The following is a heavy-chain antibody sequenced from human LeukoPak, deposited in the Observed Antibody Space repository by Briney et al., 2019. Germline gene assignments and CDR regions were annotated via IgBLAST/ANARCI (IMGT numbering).Heavy chain of an antibody. J-gene: IGHJ1*01. CDR3: ARRLLGYCSGGSCYSGYFQH. Sequence: SETLSLTCTVSGYSISSGYYWGWSRQPPGKGLEWIGSIYHSGSTYYNPSLKSRVTISVDTSKNQFSLNLSSVTAADTAVYYCARRLLGYCSGGSCYSGYFQHWGQGTLVTVSS. CDR2: IYHSGST. V-gene: IGHV4-38-2*02. D-gene: IGHD2-15*01. CDR1: GYSISSGYY.